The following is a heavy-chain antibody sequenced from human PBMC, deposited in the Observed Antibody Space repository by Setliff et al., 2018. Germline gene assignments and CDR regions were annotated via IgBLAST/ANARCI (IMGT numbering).Heavy chain of an antibody. Sequence: SETLSLTCSVSGASFSSSSSYWGWIRQPPGKGLEWIGHIYHRGSTYYNPSLKSRLTISVDTSKNQFSLKLTSVTAADTAMYYCAEVEPWNTAPKAFDYWGQGTLVTVSS. D-gene: IGHD5-18*01. CDR1: GASFSSSSSY. CDR2: IYHRGST. V-gene: IGHV4-39*07. J-gene: IGHJ4*02. CDR3: AEVEPWNTAPKAFDY.